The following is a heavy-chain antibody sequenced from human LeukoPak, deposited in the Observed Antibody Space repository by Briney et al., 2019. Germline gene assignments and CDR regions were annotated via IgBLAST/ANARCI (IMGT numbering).Heavy chain of an antibody. CDR2: IYYSGST. J-gene: IGHJ4*02. D-gene: IGHD5-12*01. V-gene: IGHV4-59*12. Sequence: PSETLSLTCTVSGGSISSYYWSWIRQPPGKGLEWIGYIYYSGSTNYNPSLKSRVTISVDTSKNQFSLKLSSVTAADTAVYYCAREGGYDSARTFDYWGQGTLVTVSS. CDR1: GGSISSYY. CDR3: AREGGYDSARTFDY.